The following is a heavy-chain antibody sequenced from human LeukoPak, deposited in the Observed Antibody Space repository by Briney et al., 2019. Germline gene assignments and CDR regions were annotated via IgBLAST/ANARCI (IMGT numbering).Heavy chain of an antibody. Sequence: ASVKVSCKASGYTFINHAIHWVRQAPGQRLEWMGWINAGNGNTKYSQKFQGRVTITRDTSASTAYMELSSLRSEDTAVYYCARGRLLLLRSNWFDPWGQGTLVTVSS. CDR3: ARGRLLLLRSNWFDP. CDR2: INAGNGNT. CDR1: GYTFINHA. V-gene: IGHV1-3*01. D-gene: IGHD2-15*01. J-gene: IGHJ5*02.